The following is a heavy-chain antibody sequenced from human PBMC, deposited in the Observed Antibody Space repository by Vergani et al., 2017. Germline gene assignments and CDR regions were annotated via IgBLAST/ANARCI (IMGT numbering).Heavy chain of an antibody. CDR3: ARGRGEVVLMVYAWIRFDY. D-gene: IGHD2-8*01. CDR1: GGSISSGGYY. CDR2: IYYSGST. Sequence: QVQLQESGPGLVKPSQTLSLTCTVSGGSISSGGYYWSWIRQHPGKGLEWIGYIYYSGSTNYNPSLKSRVTISVDTSKNQFSLKLSSVTAADTAVYYCARGRGEVVLMVYAWIRFDYWGQGTLVTVSS. J-gene: IGHJ4*02. V-gene: IGHV4-31*03.